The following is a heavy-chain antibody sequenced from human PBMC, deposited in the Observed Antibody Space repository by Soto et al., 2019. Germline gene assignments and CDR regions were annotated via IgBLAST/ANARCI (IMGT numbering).Heavy chain of an antibody. J-gene: IGHJ5*02. CDR1: RGSFSSGSYY. CDR3: ARDVFNMVRGVITRWFDP. V-gene: IGHV4-61*01. D-gene: IGHD3-10*01. CDR2: IYYSGST. Sequence: PXATLSLTCTVSRGSFSSGSYYWSWIRQPPGKGLEWIGYIYYSGSTNYNPSLKSRVTISVDTTKNQFSLKLSSVTAADTAVYYCARDVFNMVRGVITRWFDPWGQGTLVTVSS.